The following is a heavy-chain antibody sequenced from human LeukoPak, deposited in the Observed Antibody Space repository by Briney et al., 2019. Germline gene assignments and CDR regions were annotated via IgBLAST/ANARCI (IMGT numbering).Heavy chain of an antibody. Sequence: PGGSLRLSCAASGFTFSAHWMSWFRQAPGKGLEWVANIKQDGSEKIYVDSVKGRFTISRDNAKNSLYLQMNSLRAEDTAVYYCARDVEFWSGELDYWGQGTLVTVSS. J-gene: IGHJ4*02. CDR1: GFTFSAHW. D-gene: IGHD3-3*01. CDR2: IKQDGSEK. CDR3: ARDVEFWSGELDY. V-gene: IGHV3-7*01.